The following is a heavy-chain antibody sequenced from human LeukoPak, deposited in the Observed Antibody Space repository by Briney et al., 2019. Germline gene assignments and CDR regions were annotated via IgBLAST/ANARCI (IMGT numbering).Heavy chain of an antibody. CDR1: GGTFSSYA. Sequence: SVKVSCKASGGTFSSYAISWVRQAPGQGLEWVGGIIPIFGTANYAQKFQGRVTITADESTSTAYMELSSLRSEDTAVYYCAKDLNSGYCSGGSCYSGRYFQHWGQGTLVTVSS. D-gene: IGHD2-15*01. CDR2: IIPIFGTA. V-gene: IGHV1-69*13. J-gene: IGHJ1*01. CDR3: AKDLNSGYCSGGSCYSGRYFQH.